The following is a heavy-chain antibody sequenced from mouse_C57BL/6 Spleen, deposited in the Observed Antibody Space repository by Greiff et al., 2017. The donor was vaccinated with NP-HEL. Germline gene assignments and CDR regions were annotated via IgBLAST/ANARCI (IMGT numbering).Heavy chain of an antibody. CDR2: ISNLAYSI. V-gene: IGHV5-15*01. CDR1: GFTFSDYG. Sequence: DVHLVESGGGLVQPGGSLKLSCAASGFTFSDYGMAWVRQAPRKGPEWVAFISNLAYSIYYADTVTGRFTISRENAKNTLYLEMSSLRSEDTAMYYCARHGTGFDYWGQGTTLTVSS. J-gene: IGHJ2*01. D-gene: IGHD4-1*01. CDR3: ARHGTGFDY.